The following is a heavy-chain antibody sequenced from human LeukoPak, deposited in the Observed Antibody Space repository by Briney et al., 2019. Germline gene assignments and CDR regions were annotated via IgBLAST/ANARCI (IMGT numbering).Heavy chain of an antibody. CDR3: AKKREGYSSSWYGD. CDR1: GFTFSSYA. J-gene: IGHJ4*02. V-gene: IGHV3-23*01. Sequence: GGSLRLSCAASGFTFSSYAMSWLRQAPGKGRVWVSAISGSGGSTYYADSVKGRFTISRDNSKNTLYLQMNSLRAEYTAVYYCAKKREGYSSSWYGDWGQVTLVTVSS. CDR2: ISGSGGST. D-gene: IGHD6-13*01.